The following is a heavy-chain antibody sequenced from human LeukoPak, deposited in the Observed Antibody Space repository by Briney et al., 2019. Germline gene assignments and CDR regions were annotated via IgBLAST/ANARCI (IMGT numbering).Heavy chain of an antibody. CDR2: INPNSGGT. V-gene: IGHV1-2*02. J-gene: IGHJ5*02. CDR3: ARDIEL. CDR1: GYTFTDYY. Sequence: ASVKVSCKTSGYTFTDYYIHWVRQAPGHGLEWMGWINPNSGGTNYAQKFQGRVTMTRDTSISTAYMELNRLRSDDTAVYYRARDIELWGQRTPVAVSS.